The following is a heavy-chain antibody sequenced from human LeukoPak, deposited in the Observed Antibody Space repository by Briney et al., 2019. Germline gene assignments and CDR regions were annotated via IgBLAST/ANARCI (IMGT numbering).Heavy chain of an antibody. Sequence: PSETLSLTCTVSGGSISSYYWSWIRQPPGKGLEWIGYIYYSGSTNYNPSLKSRVTISVDTSKNQFSLKLSSVTAADTAVYYCARGRMVRGVIIYRYYYYGMDVWGQGTTVTVSS. J-gene: IGHJ6*02. CDR2: IYYSGST. CDR1: GGSISSYY. D-gene: IGHD3-10*01. CDR3: ARGRMVRGVIIYRYYYYGMDV. V-gene: IGHV4-59*01.